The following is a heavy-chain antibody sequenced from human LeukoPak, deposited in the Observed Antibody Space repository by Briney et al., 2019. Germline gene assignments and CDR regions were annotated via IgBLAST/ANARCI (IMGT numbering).Heavy chain of an antibody. Sequence: SETLSLTCSVSDGSINSYYWNWIRQPPGKGLECIGYIYYSGSTNYNPSLKSRVTISVDTSKDQFSLKLSSVTAADTAVYYCARVGYYYYDVDVWGQGTTVTVSS. CDR2: IYYSGST. V-gene: IGHV4-59*01. CDR1: DGSINSYY. J-gene: IGHJ6*02. CDR3: ARVGYYYYDVDV.